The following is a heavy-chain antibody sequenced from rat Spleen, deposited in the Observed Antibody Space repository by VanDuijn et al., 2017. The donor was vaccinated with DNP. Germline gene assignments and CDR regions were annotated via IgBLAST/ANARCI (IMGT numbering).Heavy chain of an antibody. CDR1: GFTFSDYA. V-gene: IGHV5-17*01. Sequence: EVQLVESGGGLVQPGRSLKFSCAASGFTFSDYAMAWVRQAPKKVLEWVATIIFDGSTTYYRDSVKGRFTISRDNAKSTLFLKMDSLRSEDTATYYCTRRAGLSYYFDYWGQGVMVTVSS. D-gene: IGHD1-1*01. J-gene: IGHJ2*01. CDR2: IIFDGSTT. CDR3: TRRAGLSYYFDY.